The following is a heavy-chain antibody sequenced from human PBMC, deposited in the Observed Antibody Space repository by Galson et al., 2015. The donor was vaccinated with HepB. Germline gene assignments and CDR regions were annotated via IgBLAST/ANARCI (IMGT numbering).Heavy chain of an antibody. J-gene: IGHJ4*02. D-gene: IGHD5-12*01. V-gene: IGHV5-51*01. CDR2: IYPGDSDT. CDR1: GSTFTTYW. CDR3: ARRGGSLNYFDS. Sequence: QSGAEVKKPGESLKISCKGSGSTFTTYWIGWVRQLPGRGLEWMGIIYPGDSDTRYSPSFQGQVTISVDESINTAYLQWSSLKTSDTAIYYCARRGGSLNYFDSWGQGTPVTVSS.